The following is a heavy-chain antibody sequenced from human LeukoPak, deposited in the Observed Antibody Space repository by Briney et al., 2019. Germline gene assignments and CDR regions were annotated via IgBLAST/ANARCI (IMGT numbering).Heavy chain of an antibody. CDR1: GFTFRSHS. V-gene: IGHV3-21*01. Sequence: PGGSLRLSCVASGFTFRSHSMNWVRQAPGKGLEWVSSISSSSSYICYGDSVKGRFTISRDNAKKSLYLQMNSLRAEDTAVYYCARDSVTVLTPDNWYFDLWGRGTLVTVSS. CDR3: ARDSVTVLTPDNWYFDL. D-gene: IGHD4-23*01. CDR2: ISSSSSYI. J-gene: IGHJ2*01.